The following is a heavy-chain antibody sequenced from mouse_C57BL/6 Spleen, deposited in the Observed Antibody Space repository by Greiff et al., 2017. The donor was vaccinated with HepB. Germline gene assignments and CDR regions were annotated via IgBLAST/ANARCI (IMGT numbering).Heavy chain of an antibody. CDR1: GYTFTDYY. CDR2: INPNNGGT. Sequence: VQLQQSGPELVKPGASVKISCKASGYTFTDYYMNWVKQSQGKSLEWIGDINPNNGGTSYNQKFKGKATLTVDKSSSTAYMELRSLTSEDSAVYYCARALSGSFVDYWGQGTTLTVSS. J-gene: IGHJ2*01. V-gene: IGHV1-26*01. D-gene: IGHD3-2*02. CDR3: ARALSGSFVDY.